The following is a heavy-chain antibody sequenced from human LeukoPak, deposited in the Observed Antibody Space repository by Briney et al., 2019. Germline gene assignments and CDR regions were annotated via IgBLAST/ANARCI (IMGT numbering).Heavy chain of an antibody. Sequence: PGGSLRLSCAASGFTFSSYAMSWVRQAPGKGLERVSAISGSGGSTYYADSVKGRFTISRDNSKNTLYLQMNSLRAEDTAVYYCAKLSGSYWLFDYWGQGTLVTVSS. D-gene: IGHD1-26*01. J-gene: IGHJ4*02. CDR1: GFTFSSYA. CDR3: AKLSGSYWLFDY. CDR2: ISGSGGST. V-gene: IGHV3-23*01.